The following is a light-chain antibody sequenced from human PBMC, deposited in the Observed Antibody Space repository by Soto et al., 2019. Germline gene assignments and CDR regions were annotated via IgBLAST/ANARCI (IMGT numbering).Light chain of an antibody. V-gene: IGKV1D-12*01. CDR3: QQAHSFPYT. CDR2: SAS. J-gene: IGKJ2*01. Sequence: DIQMTQSPSSVSASVGDRVTITCRASQGISTWLAWFQQKPGKAPKLLIYSASTLQSGVPSRFSGSVPGTDFTLTITSLRPEDFATYYCQQAHSFPYTFGQGTKLEI. CDR1: QGISTW.